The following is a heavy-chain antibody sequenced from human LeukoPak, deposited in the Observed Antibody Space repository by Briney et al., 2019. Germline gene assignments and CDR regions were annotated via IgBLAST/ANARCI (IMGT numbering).Heavy chain of an antibody. J-gene: IGHJ4*02. D-gene: IGHD3-3*02. CDR1: GFTFSSYS. CDR2: ISSSSSYI. Sequence: GSLRLSCAASGFTFSSYSMNWVRQAPGKGLEWVSSISSSSSYIYYADSVKGRFTISRDNAKNSLYLQMSSLRAEDTAVYYCARLGFFGGGDYWGQGTLVTVSS. CDR3: ARLGFFGGGDY. V-gene: IGHV3-21*01.